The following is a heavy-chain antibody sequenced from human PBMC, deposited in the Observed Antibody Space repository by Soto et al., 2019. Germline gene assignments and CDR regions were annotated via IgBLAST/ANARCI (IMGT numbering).Heavy chain of an antibody. J-gene: IGHJ6*02. CDR2: INPSGGST. D-gene: IGHD1-1*01. V-gene: IGHV1-46*03. Sequence: PSVKVSCKASGYTFTSYYMHWVRQAPGQGLEWMGIINPSGGSTSYAQKFQGRVTMTRDTSTSTVYMELSSLRSEDTAVYYCARDTTGTTWDSYYYGMDVWGQGSTVTVSS. CDR3: ARDTTGTTWDSYYYGMDV. CDR1: GYTFTSYY.